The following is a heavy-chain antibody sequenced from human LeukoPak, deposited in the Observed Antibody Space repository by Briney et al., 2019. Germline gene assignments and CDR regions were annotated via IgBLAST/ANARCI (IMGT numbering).Heavy chain of an antibody. D-gene: IGHD5-18*01. CDR1: GGTFSSYA. V-gene: IGHV1-69*13. J-gene: IGHJ6*04. CDR2: IIAIFGTA. Sequence: SVKVSCKASGGTFSSYAISGVRQAPGQGLEWVGGIIAIFGTANYAQKFQGRVTIIAGESTSTAYMELSSLRSEDTAVYYCARGLSPVDTATYYYYGMDVWGKGTTVTVSS. CDR3: ARGLSPVDTATYYYYGMDV.